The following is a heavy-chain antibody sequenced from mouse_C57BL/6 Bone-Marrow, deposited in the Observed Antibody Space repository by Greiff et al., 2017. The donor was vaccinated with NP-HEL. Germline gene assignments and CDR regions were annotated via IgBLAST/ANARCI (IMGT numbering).Heavy chain of an antibody. CDR3: ARPDGYYSAWFAY. CDR1: GYTFTSYT. D-gene: IGHD2-3*01. V-gene: IGHV1-4*01. J-gene: IGHJ3*01. Sequence: QVQLQQSGAELARPGASVKMSCKASGYTFTSYTMHWVKQRPGQGLEWIGYINPSSGYTKYNQKFKDKATLTADKSSSTAYMQLSSLTSEDSAVYYCARPDGYYSAWFAYWGQGTLVTVSA. CDR2: INPSSGYT.